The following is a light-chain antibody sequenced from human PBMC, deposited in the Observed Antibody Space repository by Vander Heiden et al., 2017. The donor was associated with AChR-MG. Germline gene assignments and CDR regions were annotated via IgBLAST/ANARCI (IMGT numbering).Light chain of an antibody. V-gene: IGKV1-33*01. Sequence: DIQMTQSPSSLSASVGDRVTITCQASQGISNYLNWYQQKPGKAPKLQIYDASKLETGVPSRFSGSGSGTDFTVTISSLQPEDIATYYCQQYETLPITFGQGTRLDIK. CDR3: QQYETLPIT. CDR1: QGISNY. CDR2: DAS. J-gene: IGKJ5*01.